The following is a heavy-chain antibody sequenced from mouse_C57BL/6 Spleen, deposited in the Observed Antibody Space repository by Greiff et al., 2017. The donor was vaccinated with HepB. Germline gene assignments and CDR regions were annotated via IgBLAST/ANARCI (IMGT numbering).Heavy chain of an antibody. CDR2: IDPETGGT. V-gene: IGHV1-15*01. D-gene: IGHD2-4*01. Sequence: VQLQQSGAELVRPGASVTLSCKASGYTFTDYEMHWVKQTPVHGLEWIGAIDPETGGTAYNQKFKGKAILTADKSSSTAYMELRSLTSEDSAVYYCTRRDYDYPFGYWGQGTLVTVSA. CDR1: GYTFTDYE. CDR3: TRRDYDYPFGY. J-gene: IGHJ3*01.